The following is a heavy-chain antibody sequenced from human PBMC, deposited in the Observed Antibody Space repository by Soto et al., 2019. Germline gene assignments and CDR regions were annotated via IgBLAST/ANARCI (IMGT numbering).Heavy chain of an antibody. CDR1: GFTVSSNY. CDR2: IYSGGST. D-gene: IGHD6-6*01. V-gene: IGHV3-66*01. J-gene: IGHJ3*02. CDR3: ARDPIAALDPMRAFDI. Sequence: GGSLRLSCAASGFTVSSNYMSWVRQAPGKGLEWVSVIYSGGSTYYADSVKGRFTISRDNSKNTLYLQMNSLRAEDTAVYYCARDPIAALDPMRAFDIWGQGTMVTVSS.